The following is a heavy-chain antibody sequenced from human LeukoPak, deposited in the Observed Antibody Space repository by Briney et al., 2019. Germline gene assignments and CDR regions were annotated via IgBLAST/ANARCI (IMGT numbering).Heavy chain of an antibody. CDR1: GASISTSSYY. CDR3: AGRTVTPYYHDSSGFHLQY. Sequence: SETLSLTCTVSGASISTSSYYWGWIRQPPGKGLEWIGSIYYSGSTYYNPSLKSRVTISVDTSKNQFSLKLSSVTAEDTAVYYCAGRTVTPYYHDSSGFHLQYWGQGTLVTVSS. CDR2: IYYSGST. V-gene: IGHV4-39*07. J-gene: IGHJ1*01. D-gene: IGHD3-22*01.